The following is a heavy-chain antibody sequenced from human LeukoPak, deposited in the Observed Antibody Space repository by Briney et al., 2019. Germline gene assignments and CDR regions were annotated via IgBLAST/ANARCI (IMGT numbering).Heavy chain of an antibody. J-gene: IGHJ4*02. CDR2: ISYDGSNK. CDR3: ARDSTYYYDSSGSAQDDY. D-gene: IGHD3-22*01. Sequence: PGGSLRLSCAASGFTFSSYAMHWVRQAPGKGLEWVAVISYDGSNKYYADSVKGRFTISRDNSKNTLYLQMNSLRAEDTAVYYCARDSTYYYDSSGSAQDDYWGQGTLVTVSS. CDR1: GFTFSSYA. V-gene: IGHV3-30-3*01.